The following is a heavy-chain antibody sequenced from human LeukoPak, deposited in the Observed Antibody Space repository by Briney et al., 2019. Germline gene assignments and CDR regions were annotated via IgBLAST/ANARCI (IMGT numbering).Heavy chain of an antibody. V-gene: IGHV3-30*04. CDR2: ISYDGSNK. Sequence: PGGSLRLSCAASGFTFSSYAMHWVRQAPGKGLEWVAVISYDGSNKYYADSVKGRFTISRDNSKNTLYLQTNSLRAEDTAVYYCARVLGSGYSYGYTASFDIWGQGTMVTVSS. J-gene: IGHJ3*02. CDR1: GFTFSSYA. CDR3: ARVLGSGYSYGYTASFDI. D-gene: IGHD5-18*01.